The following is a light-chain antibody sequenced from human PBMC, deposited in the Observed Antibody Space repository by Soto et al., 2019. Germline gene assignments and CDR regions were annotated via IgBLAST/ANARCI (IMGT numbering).Light chain of an antibody. V-gene: IGKV3-15*01. CDR1: QSVSSN. J-gene: IGKJ3*01. CDR3: QQYNNWPFT. CDR2: GAS. Sequence: EIVMTQSPATLSVSPGERATLSCRASQSVSSNLAWYQQKPGQAPRLLIYGASTRAGGIPARFSGSGSGTEFTLTISSLQSEDFAVYYCQQYNNWPFTFGPGTKVDIK.